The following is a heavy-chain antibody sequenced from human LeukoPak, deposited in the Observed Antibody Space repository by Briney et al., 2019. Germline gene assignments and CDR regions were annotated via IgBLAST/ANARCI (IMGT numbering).Heavy chain of an antibody. D-gene: IGHD1-26*01. Sequence: SQTLSLTCAISGASVSSKSSAWSWIRQSPSRGLEWLGRTYYRSKWYNDYAVSVKSRITINPDTSKNQFSLQLNSVTPDDTAVYYCARDERRVGATGAFDIWGQGTVVTVSS. CDR3: ARDERRVGATGAFDI. CDR1: GASVSSKSSA. J-gene: IGHJ3*02. CDR2: TYYRSKWYN. V-gene: IGHV6-1*01.